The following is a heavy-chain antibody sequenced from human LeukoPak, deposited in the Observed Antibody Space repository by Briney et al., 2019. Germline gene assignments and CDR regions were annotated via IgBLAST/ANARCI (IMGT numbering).Heavy chain of an antibody. CDR1: GYTFNSYD. J-gene: IGHJ4*02. CDR2: ISTYNGNT. Sequence: ASVTVSCKASGYTFNSYDISWVRHAPEQGLEWMAWISTYNGNTNYALKIQGRATITTDTSTSPAYMELRRLRSDDTAVYYCARVLRYDFWSAYYFDYWGQGTLVTVSS. D-gene: IGHD3-3*01. V-gene: IGHV1-18*01. CDR3: ARVLRYDFWSAYYFDY.